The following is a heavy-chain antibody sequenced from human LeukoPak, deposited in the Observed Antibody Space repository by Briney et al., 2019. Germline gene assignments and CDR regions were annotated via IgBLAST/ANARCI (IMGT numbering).Heavy chain of an antibody. V-gene: IGHV4-39*07. CDR3: ARRYSYYYMDV. CDR2: IYYSGST. J-gene: IGHJ6*03. D-gene: IGHD3-16*02. CDR1: GGSISSSSYY. Sequence: PSETLSLTCTVSGGSISSSSYYWGWIRQPPGKGLEWIGSIYYSGSTYYNPSLKSRVTVSVDTSKNQFSLKLSSVTAADTAVYYCARRYSYYYMDVWGKGTTVTVSS.